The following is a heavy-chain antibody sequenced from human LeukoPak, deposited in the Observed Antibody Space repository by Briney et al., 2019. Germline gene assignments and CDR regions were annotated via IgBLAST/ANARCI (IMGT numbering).Heavy chain of an antibody. Sequence: ASVKLSCKASGYTFTSYYMHWVRQAPGQGLEWMGIINPSGGSTSYAQKFQGRVTMTRDMSTSTVYMELSSLRSEDTAVYYCARLIHYGSGSYSADAFDIWGQGTMVTVSS. CDR3: ARLIHYGSGSYSADAFDI. CDR1: GYTFTSYY. CDR2: INPSGGST. D-gene: IGHD3-10*01. J-gene: IGHJ3*02. V-gene: IGHV1-46*01.